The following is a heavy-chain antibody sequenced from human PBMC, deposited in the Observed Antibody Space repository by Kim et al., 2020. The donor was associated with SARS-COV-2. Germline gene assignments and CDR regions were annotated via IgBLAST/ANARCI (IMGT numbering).Heavy chain of an antibody. V-gene: IGHV4-31*03. CDR3: ARGSTERMVGSY. CDR1: GGSISSGGYY. D-gene: IGHD2-2*01. Sequence: SETLSLTCTVSGGSISSGGYYWSWIRQHPGKGLEWIGYIYYSGSSYYNPSLKSRDIISVDTSKNQFPLKLSSVTAAETVVYYCARGSTERMVGSYWGQGTLVTVSS. J-gene: IGHJ4*02. CDR2: IYYSGSS.